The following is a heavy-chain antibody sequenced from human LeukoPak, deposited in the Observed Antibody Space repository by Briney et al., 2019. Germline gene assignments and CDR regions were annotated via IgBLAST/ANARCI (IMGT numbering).Heavy chain of an antibody. D-gene: IGHD3-16*01. CDR3: ATSLYPSYTFDY. V-gene: IGHV1-8*03. Sequence: ASVKVSCKASGYTFTSYDINWVRQATGQGLEWMGWMNPNSGNTGYAQKFQGRVTITRNTSISTAYMELSRLRSDDTAVYYCATSLYPSYTFDYWGQGTLVTVSS. J-gene: IGHJ4*02. CDR1: GYTFTSYD. CDR2: MNPNSGNT.